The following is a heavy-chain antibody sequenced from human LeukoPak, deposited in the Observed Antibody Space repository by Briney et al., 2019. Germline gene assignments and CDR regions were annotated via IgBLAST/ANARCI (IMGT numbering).Heavy chain of an antibody. V-gene: IGHV4-39*01. CDR1: GDSISSRSYY. J-gene: IGHJ4*02. Sequence: PSETLSLTCSVSGDSISSRSYYWGWLRQPPGRGPEWIGSISYSGSTYYNPSLKSRVTMSVDTSKNQFSLKLSSVTATDTAVYYCARHSNGGCTSTRCHIDYGGQGTLVTVSS. CDR3: ARHSNGGCTSTRCHIDY. CDR2: ISYSGST. D-gene: IGHD2-2*01.